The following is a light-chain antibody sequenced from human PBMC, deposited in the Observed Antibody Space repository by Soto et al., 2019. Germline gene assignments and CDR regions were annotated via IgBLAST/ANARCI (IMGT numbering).Light chain of an antibody. J-gene: IGLJ1*01. V-gene: IGLV2-23*01. Sequence: QSALTQSASVSGSPGQSITISCTGTSSDVGSYNLVSWYQQHPGKAPKLMIYEGSTRPSGVSNRFSGSKSGNTASLTISGLQAADEADYYCCSYAGSSTYAFGSGTKLTVL. CDR2: EGS. CDR1: SSDVGSYNL. CDR3: CSYAGSSTYA.